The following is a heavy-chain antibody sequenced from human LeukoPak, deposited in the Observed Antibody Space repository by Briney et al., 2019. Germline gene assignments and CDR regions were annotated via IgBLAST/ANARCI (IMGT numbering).Heavy chain of an antibody. CDR2: ISSSGTTI. J-gene: IGHJ6*03. D-gene: IGHD3-9*01. Sequence: PGGSLRLSCAASGFTFSDYYMSWIRQAPGKGLEWVSYISSSGTTIYNADSVKGRFTISRDNAKNSLFLQMNSLRAEDTAVYYCARDGVLRYFDYYYYYMDVWGKGTTVTISS. CDR3: ARDGVLRYFDYYYYYMDV. V-gene: IGHV3-11*01. CDR1: GFTFSDYY.